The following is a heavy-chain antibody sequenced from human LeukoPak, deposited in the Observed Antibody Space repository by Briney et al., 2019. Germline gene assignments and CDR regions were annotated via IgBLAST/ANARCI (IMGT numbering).Heavy chain of an antibody. CDR1: GYSFTNYY. V-gene: IGHV1-46*01. CDR3: ARTRGYYFDY. Sequence: ASVNVSFKASGYSFTNYYMHWVRQAPGQGLEWMGMINPSGGSTTYAQKFQGRVTMTRDMSTSTVYMELSSLTSEDTAVYYCARTRGYYFDYWGQGTVVTVSS. J-gene: IGHJ4*02. CDR2: INPSGGST.